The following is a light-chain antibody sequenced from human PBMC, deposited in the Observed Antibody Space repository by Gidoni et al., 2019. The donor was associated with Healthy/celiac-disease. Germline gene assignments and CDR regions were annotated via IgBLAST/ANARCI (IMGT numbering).Light chain of an antibody. J-gene: IGLJ2*01. CDR1: SLSRYY. CDR3: NSRDSSGNHLVV. V-gene: IGLV3-19*01. CDR2: GKN. Sequence: SSELTQDPAVSVAFGQTVRLTCQGDSLSRYYARRYQQKPRQAPALVIYGKNNRPSGIPDRFSGSSSGNTASLTITGAQAEDEADYYCNSRDSSGNHLVVFGGGTKLTVL.